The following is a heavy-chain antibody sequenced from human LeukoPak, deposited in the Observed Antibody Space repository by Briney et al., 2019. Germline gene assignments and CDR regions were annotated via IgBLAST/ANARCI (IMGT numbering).Heavy chain of an antibody. Sequence: GGSLRLSCAASGFTFSSYGMHWVRQAPGKGLEWVAVIWYDGSNKYYADSVKGRFTISRDNSKNTLYLQMNSLRAEDTAVYYCAKDDGSGYSIYYWGQGTLVTFSS. J-gene: IGHJ4*02. CDR2: IWYDGSNK. CDR1: GFTFSSYG. V-gene: IGHV3-33*06. CDR3: AKDDGSGYSIYY. D-gene: IGHD3-22*01.